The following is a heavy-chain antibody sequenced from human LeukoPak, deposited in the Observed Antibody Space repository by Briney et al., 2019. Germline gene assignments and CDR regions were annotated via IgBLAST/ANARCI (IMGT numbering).Heavy chain of an antibody. CDR1: GFTFSSFD. J-gene: IGHJ6*03. CDR2: IGTASDT. D-gene: IGHD1-1*01. CDR3: ARGPPRGKYYYMDV. V-gene: IGHV3-13*01. Sequence: GGSLRLSCAASGFTFSSFDMHWVRQPTGQGLEWVSTIGTASDTYYPGSVEGRFTLTRDNAKTSLYLQMNSMTAGDTAVYYCARGPPRGKYYYMDVWGKGTTVTVSS.